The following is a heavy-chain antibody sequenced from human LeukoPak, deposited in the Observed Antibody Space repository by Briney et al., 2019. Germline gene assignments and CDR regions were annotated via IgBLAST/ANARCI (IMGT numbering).Heavy chain of an antibody. CDR1: GYTFTSYG. Sequence: GASVKVSCKASGYTFTSYGISWVRQAPGQGLEWMGWINPNSGGTNYAQKFQGRVTMTRDTSISTAYMELSRLRSDDTAVYYCARSRYFDWLLYVDYWGQGTLVTVSS. V-gene: IGHV1-2*02. CDR2: INPNSGGT. D-gene: IGHD3-9*01. J-gene: IGHJ4*02. CDR3: ARSRYFDWLLYVDY.